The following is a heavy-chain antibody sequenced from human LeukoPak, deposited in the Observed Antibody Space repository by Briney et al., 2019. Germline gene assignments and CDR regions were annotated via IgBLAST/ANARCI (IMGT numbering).Heavy chain of an antibody. CDR2: ITSGSII. CDR3: ARIKVVVVAATYYFDY. CDR1: GFTVSTYE. D-gene: IGHD2-15*01. J-gene: IGHJ4*02. Sequence: GGSLRLSCEVSGFTVSTYEMNWVRQAPGKGLEWVSQITSGSIIYYADSVKGRFTISRDNAKNSLYLQMNSLRAEDTAVYYCARIKVVVVAATYYFDYWGQGTLVTVSS. V-gene: IGHV3-48*03.